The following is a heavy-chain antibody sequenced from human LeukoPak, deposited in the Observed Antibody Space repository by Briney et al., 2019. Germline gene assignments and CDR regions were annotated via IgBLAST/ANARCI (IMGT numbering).Heavy chain of an antibody. CDR3: ARYSYGGEDWFDP. Sequence: SETLSLTCTVSGDSVSSTRYYWGWIRQPPGKGLEWIGSIYYSGTTYYNPSLKSRVTILLDMSKNQFSLRLTSVTAAGTAVYYCARYSYGGEDWFDPWGQGTLVTVSS. V-gene: IGHV4-39*01. CDR2: IYYSGTT. D-gene: IGHD3-16*01. J-gene: IGHJ5*02. CDR1: GDSVSSTRYY.